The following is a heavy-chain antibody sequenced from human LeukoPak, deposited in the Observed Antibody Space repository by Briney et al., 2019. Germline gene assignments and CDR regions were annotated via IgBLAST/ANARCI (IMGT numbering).Heavy chain of an antibody. J-gene: IGHJ4*02. Sequence: ASVKVSCKASGYTFTGYYMHWVRQAPGQGLEWMGRINPNSGGTNYAQKFQGRVTISVDTSKNQFSLKLSSVTAADTAVYYCARGVRRYSYGYEIDYWGQGTLVTVSS. V-gene: IGHV1-2*06. CDR3: ARGVRRYSYGYEIDY. CDR2: INPNSGGT. D-gene: IGHD5-18*01. CDR1: GYTFTGYY.